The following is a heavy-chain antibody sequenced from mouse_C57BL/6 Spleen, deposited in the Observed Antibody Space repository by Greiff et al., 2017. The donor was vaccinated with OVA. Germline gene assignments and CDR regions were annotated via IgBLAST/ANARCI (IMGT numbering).Heavy chain of an antibody. D-gene: IGHD1-1*01. Sequence: QVQLKQPGAELVMPGASVKLSCKASGYTFTSYWMHWVKQRPGQGLEWIGEIDPSDSYTNYTQKFKGKSTLTVDKSSSTAYMQLSSLTSEDSAVYYCASHYGSSHYYAMDYWGQGTSVTVSS. J-gene: IGHJ4*01. V-gene: IGHV1-69*01. CDR3: ASHYGSSHYYAMDY. CDR1: GYTFTSYW. CDR2: IDPSDSYT.